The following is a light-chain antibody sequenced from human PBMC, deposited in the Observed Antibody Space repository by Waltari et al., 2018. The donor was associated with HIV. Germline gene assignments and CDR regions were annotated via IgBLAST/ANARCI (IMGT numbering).Light chain of an antibody. CDR1: RRDVGSYSL. V-gene: IGLV2-23*02. CDR2: EVT. J-gene: IGLJ1*01. CDR3: CSYAGNPYV. Sequence: QSALTQPASVSGSPGQSITISCTGTRRDVGSYSLVSWYQQHPGKAPKLMIYEVTKRPSGVSNRFSGSKSGNTASLTISGLQAEDEADYYCCSYAGNPYVFGTGTKVTVL.